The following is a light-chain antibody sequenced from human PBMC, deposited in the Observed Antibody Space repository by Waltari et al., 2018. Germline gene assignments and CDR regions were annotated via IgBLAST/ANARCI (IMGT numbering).Light chain of an antibody. V-gene: IGKV3-15*01. CDR3: QQYNNWPPAYT. CDR1: QSGSSN. CDR2: GAS. J-gene: IGKJ2*01. Sequence: EIVMTQSPATLSVSPGERATLSCRASQSGSSNLAWFQQNPGQAPRLLIYGASTRATGIPARFSGSGSGTEFTLTISSLQSEDFAVYYCQQYNNWPPAYTFGQGTKLEIK.